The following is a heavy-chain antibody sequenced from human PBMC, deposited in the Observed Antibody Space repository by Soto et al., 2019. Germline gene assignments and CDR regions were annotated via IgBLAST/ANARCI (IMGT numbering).Heavy chain of an antibody. Sequence: ASVKVSCKASGYTFTSYDINWVRQATGQGLEWMGWMNPNSGNTGYAQKFQGRVTMTRNTSISTAYMELSSLRSEDTAVYYCAGSTTSDIVATRDDAFDIWGQGTMVTVSS. D-gene: IGHD5-12*01. CDR1: GYTFTSYD. CDR3: AGSTTSDIVATRDDAFDI. V-gene: IGHV1-8*01. J-gene: IGHJ3*02. CDR2: MNPNSGNT.